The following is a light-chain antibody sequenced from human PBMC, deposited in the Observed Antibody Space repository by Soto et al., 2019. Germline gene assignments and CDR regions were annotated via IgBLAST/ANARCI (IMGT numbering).Light chain of an antibody. CDR3: SSYAGSKNLV. V-gene: IGLV2-8*01. Sequence: QSALTQPPSASGSPGQSVTISCPGTSSDVGAYNYVSWYQQHPGKAPKLMIYEVTKRPSGVPDRFSGSKSGNTASLTVSGLQAEDEADYYCSSYAGSKNLVFGGGTKLTVL. J-gene: IGLJ2*01. CDR2: EVT. CDR1: SSDVGAYNY.